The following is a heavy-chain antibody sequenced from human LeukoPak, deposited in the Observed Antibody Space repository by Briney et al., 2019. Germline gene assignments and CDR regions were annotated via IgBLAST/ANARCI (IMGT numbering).Heavy chain of an antibody. CDR3: ARDSVVVAATPRLYYYYYYMDV. Sequence: ASVKVSCKGSGYTFIDYHIHWVRQAPGQGLEWMGIINPSGGSTSYAQKFQGRVTMTRDTSTSTVYMELSSLRSEDTAVYYCARDSVVVAATPRLYYYYYYMDVWGKGTTVTVSS. J-gene: IGHJ6*03. D-gene: IGHD2-15*01. V-gene: IGHV1-46*01. CDR2: INPSGGST. CDR1: GYTFIDYH.